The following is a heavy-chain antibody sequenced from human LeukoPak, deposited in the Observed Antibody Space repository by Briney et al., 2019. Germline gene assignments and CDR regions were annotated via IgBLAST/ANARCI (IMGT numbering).Heavy chain of an antibody. V-gene: IGHV4-39*01. CDR3: ARHKLYSRKVDP. J-gene: IGHJ5*02. D-gene: IGHD6-13*01. Sequence: SETLSLTCTVSGGSISSSSYYWGWIRQPPGKGLEWIGTIYYSGSTYYNPSLKSRVTISVDTSKNQFSLKLSSVTAADTAVYYCARHKLYSRKVDPWGQGTLVTVSS. CDR1: GGSISSSSYY. CDR2: IYYSGST.